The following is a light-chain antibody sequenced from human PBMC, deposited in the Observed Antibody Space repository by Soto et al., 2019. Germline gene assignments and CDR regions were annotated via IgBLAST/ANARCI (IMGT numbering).Light chain of an antibody. CDR1: QDISNY. CDR2: TSS. V-gene: IGKV1-27*01. Sequence: DIQMTQSPSSLSASVGDRVTITCRASQDISNYLAWYQQKPGKVPKLLIYTSSTLQSGVPSRFSGSGSRTDFTLTISSMQPEDVATYYCQKYNSAPLTFGGGNKVEIK. CDR3: QKYNSAPLT. J-gene: IGKJ4*01.